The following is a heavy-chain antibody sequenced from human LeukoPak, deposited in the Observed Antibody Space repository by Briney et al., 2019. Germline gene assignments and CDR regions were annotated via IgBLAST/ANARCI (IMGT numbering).Heavy chain of an antibody. J-gene: IGHJ4*02. Sequence: ASVKVSCKASGYTFTNYYIHWVRQAPGQGLECMGIINPSGGSTSYAQKFQGRVTMTRDMSTSTVYMELSSLRAEDTALYYCARDFRLRYFDWTTNPSDYWGQGTLVTVSS. V-gene: IGHV1-46*01. CDR2: INPSGGST. CDR1: GYTFTNYY. D-gene: IGHD3-9*01. CDR3: ARDFRLRYFDWTTNPSDY.